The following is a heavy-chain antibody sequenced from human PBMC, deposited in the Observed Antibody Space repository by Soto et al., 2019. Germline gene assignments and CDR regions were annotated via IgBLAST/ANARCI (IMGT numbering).Heavy chain of an antibody. V-gene: IGHV3-53*01. CDR2: IYSGGST. Sequence: GGSLRLSCAASGFTVSSNYMSWVRQAPGKGLEWVSVIYSGGSTYYADSVKGRFTISRDNSKNTLYLQMNSLRAEDTAVYYCARDLPYSSSSGVYYYYGMDVWGQGTTVTVSS. J-gene: IGHJ6*02. CDR1: GFTVSSNY. D-gene: IGHD6-6*01. CDR3: ARDLPYSSSSGVYYYYGMDV.